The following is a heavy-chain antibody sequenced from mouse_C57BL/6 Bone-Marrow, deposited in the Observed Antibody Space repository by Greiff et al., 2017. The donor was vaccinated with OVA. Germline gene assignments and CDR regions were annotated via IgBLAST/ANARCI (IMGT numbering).Heavy chain of an antibody. D-gene: IGHD3-2*02. CDR2: IYPGDGDT. Sequence: VQLQQSGPELVKPGASVKISCKASGYAFSSSWMNWVKQRPGKGLEWIGRIYPGDGDTNYNGKFKGKATLTADKSSSTAYMQLRSLTSEDAAVYFCAGGSSGRGFAYWGQGTLVTVSA. CDR3: AGGSSGRGFAY. J-gene: IGHJ3*01. V-gene: IGHV1-82*01. CDR1: GYAFSSSW.